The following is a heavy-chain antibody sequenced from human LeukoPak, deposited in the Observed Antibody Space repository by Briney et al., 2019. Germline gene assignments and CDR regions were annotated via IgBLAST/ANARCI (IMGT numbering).Heavy chain of an antibody. CDR3: ARGGRIAMVRGNWFDP. CDR1: GFTFSDYY. D-gene: IGHD3-10*01. J-gene: IGHJ5*02. CDR2: ISSTSIYT. Sequence: SGGSLRLSWAASGFTFSDYYMNWIRQAPGKGPEWVSYISSTSIYTDYTDSVKGRFTISRDNAKNSLYLQMNSLRAEDTAVYYCARGGRIAMVRGNWFDPWGQGTLVTVSS. V-gene: IGHV3-11*06.